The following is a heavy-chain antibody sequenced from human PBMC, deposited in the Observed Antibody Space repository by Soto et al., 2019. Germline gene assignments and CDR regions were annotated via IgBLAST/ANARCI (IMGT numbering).Heavy chain of an antibody. CDR3: AKQASYRPGGGGWFDP. D-gene: IGHD3-16*01. CDR2: IGTLHDT. CDR1: GFTFSAYD. Sequence: EVQLVESGGGLVQPGGSLRLSCAASGFTFSAYDMHWVRQPTGKGLEWVSAIGTLHDTYYPDSVKGRFNISRENAQNSLYLTKNTQETRARAGYYCAKQASYRPGGGGWFDPWGQGTLVTVSS. J-gene: IGHJ5*02. V-gene: IGHV3-13*01.